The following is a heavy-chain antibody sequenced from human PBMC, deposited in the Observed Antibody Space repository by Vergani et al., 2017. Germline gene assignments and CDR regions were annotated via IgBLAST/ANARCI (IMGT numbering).Heavy chain of an antibody. J-gene: IGHJ6*02. D-gene: IGHD2-8*02. CDR1: GFTFSDFS. CDR2: IGSSGPYI. CDR3: ARDCTRGGCQENDGMDV. Sequence: VQLVESGGGLVKPGGSLRLSCAASGFTFSDFSMSWVRQAPGKGLEWVAFIGSSGPYINYADSVKGRFIISRDNTNNSLFLQLRSLRAEDAAVYYCARDCTRGGCQENDGMDVWGQGATVTVSS. V-gene: IGHV3-21*06.